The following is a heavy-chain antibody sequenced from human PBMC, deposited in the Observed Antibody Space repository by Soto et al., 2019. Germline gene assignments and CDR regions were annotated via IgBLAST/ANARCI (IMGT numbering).Heavy chain of an antibody. V-gene: IGHV2-5*01. CDR1: GFSLSTSGVG. J-gene: IGHJ4*02. CDR2: IYWNDDK. Sequence: QITLKESGPTLVKPTQPLTLTCTFSGFSLSTSGVGVGWIRQPPGKALEGLALIYWNDDKRYSPSLKSRLTITKDTSKNQVVLTMTNMDPVDTATYYCAHYTFPRAAAGPYFDYWGQGTLVTVSS. CDR3: AHYTFPRAAAGPYFDY. D-gene: IGHD6-13*01.